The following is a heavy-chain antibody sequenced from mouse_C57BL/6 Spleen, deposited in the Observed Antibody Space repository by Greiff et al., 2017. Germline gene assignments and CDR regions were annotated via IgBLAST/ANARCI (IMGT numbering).Heavy chain of an antibody. V-gene: IGHV1-59*01. CDR2: IDPSDSYT. CDR3: APTGVLTSWFAY. Sequence: VQLQQPGAELVRPGTSVKLSCKASGYTFTSYWMHWVKQRPGQGLEWIGVIDPSDSYTNYNQKFKGQATLTVDTSSSTAYMQLSSLTSEDSAVYYCAPTGVLTSWFAYWGQGTLVTVSA. J-gene: IGHJ3*01. D-gene: IGHD4-1*02. CDR1: GYTFTSYW.